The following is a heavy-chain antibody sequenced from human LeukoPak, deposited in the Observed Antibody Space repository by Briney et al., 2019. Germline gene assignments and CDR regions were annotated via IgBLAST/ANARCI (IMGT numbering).Heavy chain of an antibody. V-gene: IGHV4-34*01. CDR3: AGLIAAAGTDAFDI. D-gene: IGHD6-13*01. CDR1: GGSFSGYY. CDR2: INHSGST. J-gene: IGHJ3*02. Sequence: PSGTLSLTCAVYGGSFSGYYWSWIRQPPGKGLEWIGEINHSGSTNYNPSLKSRVTISVDTSKNQFSLKLSSVTAADTAVYYCAGLIAAAGTDAFDIWGQGTMVTVSS.